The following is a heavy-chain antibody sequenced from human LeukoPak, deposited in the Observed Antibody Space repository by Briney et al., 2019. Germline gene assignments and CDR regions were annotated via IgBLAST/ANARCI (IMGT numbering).Heavy chain of an antibody. CDR3: TTELTGDAFDI. CDR1: GFTFSNYW. D-gene: IGHD3-9*01. J-gene: IGHJ3*02. CDR2: IKQDGSEK. Sequence: GGSLRLSCAASGFTFSNYWMSWVRQAPGKGLEWVANIKQDGSEKYYVDSLKGRFTISRDNARNSLYLQMNSLRAEDTAVYYCTTELTGDAFDIWGHGTMVTVSS. V-gene: IGHV3-7*03.